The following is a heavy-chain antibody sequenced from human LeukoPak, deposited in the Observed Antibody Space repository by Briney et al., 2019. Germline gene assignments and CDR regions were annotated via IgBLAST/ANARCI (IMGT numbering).Heavy chain of an antibody. J-gene: IGHJ4*02. CDR2: IYFSGST. Sequence: PSETLSLTCTVADGSISSYYWNWIRQPPGKGLEWIGYIYFSGSTNYNPSLKSRVTISIDTSKNQFSLKLSSVTAADTAAYYCARARRAVADYFDYWGQGTLVTVPS. V-gene: IGHV4-59*01. CDR3: ARARRAVADYFDY. D-gene: IGHD6-19*01. CDR1: DGSISSYY.